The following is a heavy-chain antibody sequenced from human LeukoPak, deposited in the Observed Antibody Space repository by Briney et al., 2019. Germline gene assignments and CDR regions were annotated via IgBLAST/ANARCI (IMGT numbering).Heavy chain of an antibody. V-gene: IGHV3-21*01. Sequence: PGGSLRLSCAASGFTFSHYTMNWVRQTPGKGLEWISSINPAGTSTYYADSVKGRFTISRGAAKNSLYLQMNSLRVEDAALYYCVSDFSGESGYGGYWGPGTLVTVSS. CDR2: INPAGTST. J-gene: IGHJ4*02. CDR1: GFTFSHYT. CDR3: VSDFSGESGYGGY. D-gene: IGHD5-12*01.